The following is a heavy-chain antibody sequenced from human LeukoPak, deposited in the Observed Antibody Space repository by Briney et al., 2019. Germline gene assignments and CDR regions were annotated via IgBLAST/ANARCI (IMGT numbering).Heavy chain of an antibody. CDR1: GYTFGTHW. V-gene: IGHV1-2*02. J-gene: IGHJ4*02. D-gene: IGHD3-10*01. Sequence: ASVKVSCKASGYTFGTHWMHWVRQAPGQGLEWMGWINPNSGGTNYAQKFQGRVTMTRDTSNSTAYMELSRLRSDDTAVYYCARGNYYGSEDNWGQGTLVTVSS. CDR2: INPNSGGT. CDR3: ARGNYYGSEDN.